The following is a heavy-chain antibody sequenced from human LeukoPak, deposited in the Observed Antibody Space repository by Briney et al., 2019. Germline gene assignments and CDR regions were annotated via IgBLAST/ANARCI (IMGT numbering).Heavy chain of an antibody. Sequence: GGSLRLSCVASGLTFSSYAMHWVRQAPGKGLEWVAFIRYDGRNKYYADSVKGRFNSKNTLYLQMNSLRAEDTSVYYCAKDLGDSGPTPDSDYWGQGTLVTVSS. CDR3: AKDLGDSGPTPDSDY. CDR1: GLTFSSYA. J-gene: IGHJ4*02. D-gene: IGHD1-26*01. CDR2: IRYDGRNK. V-gene: IGHV3-30*02.